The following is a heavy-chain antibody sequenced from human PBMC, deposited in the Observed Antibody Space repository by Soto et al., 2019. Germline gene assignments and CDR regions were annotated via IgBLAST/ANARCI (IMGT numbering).Heavy chain of an antibody. Sequence: PGGSLTLSCSASGFTFSSYWMSWVRQAPGKGLEWVANIKQDGSEKYYVDSVKGRFTISRDNAKNSLYLQMNSLRAEDTAVYYCARDGGRFLEWLLSPLGTWYFDYWGQGTLVTVSS. CDR1: GFTFSSYW. V-gene: IGHV3-7*01. CDR3: ARDGGRFLEWLLSPLGTWYFDY. CDR2: IKQDGSEK. D-gene: IGHD3-3*01. J-gene: IGHJ4*02.